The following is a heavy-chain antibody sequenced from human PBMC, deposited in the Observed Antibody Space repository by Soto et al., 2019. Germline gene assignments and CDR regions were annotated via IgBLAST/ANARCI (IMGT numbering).Heavy chain of an antibody. Sequence: EVQLVQSGGGLVKPGGSLRLSCVGSGFTFRSYSINWIRQAPGEGLEWVASITGSGTYMLYADSVRGRFSTSRDNDKSSLYLQMTSLRADAAAVYFCAGKAFCSAYNNWFAPWGQGTLVTVSS. CDR1: GFTFRSYS. CDR2: ITGSGTYM. V-gene: IGHV3-21*01. D-gene: IGHD3-3*01. J-gene: IGHJ5*02. CDR3: AGKAFCSAYNNWFAP.